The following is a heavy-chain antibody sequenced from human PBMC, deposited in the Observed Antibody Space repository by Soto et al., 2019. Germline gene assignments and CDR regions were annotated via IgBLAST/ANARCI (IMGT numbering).Heavy chain of an antibody. CDR3: AKALPGSSPWSFDY. J-gene: IGHJ4*02. CDR2: ISSGGGSP. Sequence: AGGSLRLSCTASGITFSSYAMSWVRQAPGKGLEWVSAISSGGGSPYYADSVKGRFTISRDNSKNTLYLQMNRLRAEDTAIYYCAKALPGSSPWSFDYWGQGTRVTVSS. D-gene: IGHD2-2*01. CDR1: GITFSSYA. V-gene: IGHV3-23*01.